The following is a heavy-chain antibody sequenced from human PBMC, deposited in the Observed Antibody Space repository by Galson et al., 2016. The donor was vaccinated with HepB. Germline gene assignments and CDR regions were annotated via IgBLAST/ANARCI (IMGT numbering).Heavy chain of an antibody. Sequence: SLRLSCAASGFTFSSYGMHWVRQAPGKGLEWVAVIWHDGSNKYYADSVKGRFTISRDNSKNTLYLQVNSLRAEDTAVYYCAKGEDGDYYNGVFWGQGTLVTVSS. V-gene: IGHV3-33*06. CDR2: IWHDGSNK. J-gene: IGHJ4*02. CDR1: GFTFSSYG. D-gene: IGHD3-10*01. CDR3: AKGEDGDYYNGVF.